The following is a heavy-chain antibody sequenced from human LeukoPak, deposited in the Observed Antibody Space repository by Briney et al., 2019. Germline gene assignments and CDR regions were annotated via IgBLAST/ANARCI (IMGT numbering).Heavy chain of an antibody. CDR2: ISGSGGST. CDR3: AIQRGIAADNYFDY. CDR1: GFTLSSYA. J-gene: IGHJ4*02. V-gene: IGHV3-23*01. Sequence: GGSLRLSCAASGFTLSSYAMSGVHQAPGKGLEWVSAISGSGGSTYYADSVKGRFTISRDNSKNTLYLQMNSLRAEDTAVYYCAIQRGIAADNYFDYWGQGTLVTVSS. D-gene: IGHD6-13*01.